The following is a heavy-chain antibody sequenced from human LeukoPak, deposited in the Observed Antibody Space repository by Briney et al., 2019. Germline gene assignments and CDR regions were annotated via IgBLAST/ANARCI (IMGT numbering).Heavy chain of an antibody. CDR1: GVSLSSHG. V-gene: IGHV3-33*01. CDR2: TWSDGRSE. J-gene: IGHJ4*02. CDR3: ARDRGNDYFDS. Sequence: PGGSLRLSCVVSGVSLSSHGMHWVRQAPGKRLEWLTFTWSDGRSEYYVDSVKGRFSVSRDNSKNTVYLQIDSLRVEDTAVYYCARDRGNDYFDSWGQGTLVTVSS.